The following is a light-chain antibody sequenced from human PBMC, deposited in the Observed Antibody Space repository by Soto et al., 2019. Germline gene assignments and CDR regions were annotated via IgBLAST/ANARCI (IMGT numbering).Light chain of an antibody. V-gene: IGKV1-27*01. CDR1: RDISNY. Sequence: DIQVTQSPSSLSASLGDRVSITCRASRDISNYLAWYQQKPGQVPRLLISGASTLHSGVPSRFSGSGSVTDFTLTITSLQPEDIATYFCQKYDTAPLTFGGGTKVEI. J-gene: IGKJ4*01. CDR3: QKYDTAPLT. CDR2: GAS.